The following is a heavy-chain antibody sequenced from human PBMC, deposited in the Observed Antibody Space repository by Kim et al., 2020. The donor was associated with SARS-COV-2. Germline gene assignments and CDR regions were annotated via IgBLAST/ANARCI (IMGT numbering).Heavy chain of an antibody. J-gene: IGHJ4*02. CDR2: IYSGGST. CDR3: AGVTVVWFGESYYFDY. D-gene: IGHD3-10*01. CDR1: GFTVSSNY. Sequence: GGSLRLSCAASGFTVSSNYMSWVRQAPGKGLEWVSVIYSGGSTYYADSVKGRFTISRHNSKNTLYLQMNSLRAEDTAVYYCAGVTVVWFGESYYFDYWGQGTLVTVSS. V-gene: IGHV3-53*04.